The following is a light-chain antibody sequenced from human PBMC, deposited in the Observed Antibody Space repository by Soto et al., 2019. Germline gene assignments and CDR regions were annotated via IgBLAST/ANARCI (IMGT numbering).Light chain of an antibody. V-gene: IGKV3D-15*01. J-gene: IGKJ4*01. CDR1: QSVSSD. Sequence: ETLMTQSPATLSVSPGESGTLSCRASQSVSSDLAWYQQKPGQAPRLLIHPASTRATGIPARLSGSGSGTEFTFIISRLEAEDFAVYYCQQRRNWQGATFGGGTKVAIK. CDR3: QQRRNWQGAT. CDR2: PAS.